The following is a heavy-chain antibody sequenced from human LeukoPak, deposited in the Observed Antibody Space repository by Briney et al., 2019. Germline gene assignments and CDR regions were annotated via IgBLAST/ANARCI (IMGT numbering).Heavy chain of an antibody. V-gene: IGHV3-23*01. CDR2: ISGSGGST. J-gene: IGHJ4*02. Sequence: GGSLRLSCAASGFIFSSYAMSWVRQAPGKGLEWVSTISGSGGSTYYADSVKGRFTISRDNSKNTLYLQMNSLRAEDTAVYYCARRGIVVVMWDYWGQGTLVTVSS. CDR1: GFIFSSYA. CDR3: ARRGIVVVMWDY. D-gene: IGHD3-22*01.